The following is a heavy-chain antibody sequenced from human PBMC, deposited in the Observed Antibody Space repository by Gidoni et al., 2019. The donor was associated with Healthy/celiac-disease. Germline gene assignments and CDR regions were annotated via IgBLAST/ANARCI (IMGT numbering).Heavy chain of an antibody. Sequence: QVQLVQSGAEVKKPGASVKVSCKASGYTFPSYYMHWVRQAPGQGLEWMGIINPSGGSTSYAQKFQGRVTMTRDTSTSTVYMELSSLRSEDTAVYYCARLNYYDSSGYGRYFDYWGQGTLVTVSS. J-gene: IGHJ4*02. CDR1: GYTFPSYY. CDR2: INPSGGST. V-gene: IGHV1-46*01. CDR3: ARLNYYDSSGYGRYFDY. D-gene: IGHD3-22*01.